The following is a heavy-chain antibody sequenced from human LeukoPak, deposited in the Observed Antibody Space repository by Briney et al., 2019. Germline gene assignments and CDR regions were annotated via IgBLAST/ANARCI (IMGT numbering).Heavy chain of an antibody. CDR2: ISGSGGST. D-gene: IGHD4-23*01. Sequence: GGSLRLSCAASGFTFSSYAMSWVRQAPGKGLEWVSAISGSGGSTYYADSVKGRFTISRDNSKNTLYLQMNSLRAEDTAVYYCARGSKDYGGANGGVDYWGQGTLVTVSS. CDR1: GFTFSSYA. CDR3: ARGSKDYGGANGGVDY. V-gene: IGHV3-23*01. J-gene: IGHJ4*02.